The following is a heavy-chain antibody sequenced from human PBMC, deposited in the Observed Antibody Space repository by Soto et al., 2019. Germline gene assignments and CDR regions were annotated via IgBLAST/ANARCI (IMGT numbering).Heavy chain of an antibody. V-gene: IGHV1-8*01. J-gene: IGHJ5*02. Sequence: ASVKVSCKASGYTFTSYDINWVRQATGQGLEWMGWMNPNSGNTGYAQKFQGRVTMTRNTSTSTAYMELSSLRSEDTAVYYCARDLRYSSSWYQEWFDPWGQGTLVTVSS. CDR3: ARDLRYSSSWYQEWFDP. D-gene: IGHD6-13*01. CDR2: MNPNSGNT. CDR1: GYTFTSYD.